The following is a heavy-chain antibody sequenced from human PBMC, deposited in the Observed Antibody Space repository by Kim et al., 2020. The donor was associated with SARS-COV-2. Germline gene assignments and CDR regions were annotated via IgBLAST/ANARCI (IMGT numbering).Heavy chain of an antibody. J-gene: IGHJ6*02. V-gene: IGHV1-46*01. Sequence: ASVKVSCKASGYTFTTYYMHWVRQAPGQGLEWMGIINPSGGSTSYAQKFQGRVSMTRDTSTSTVYMELSSLRSEDTAVYDCARGGTDTAMVRYYYGRDVWGQGTTVTVSS. CDR3: ARGGTDTAMVRYYYGRDV. CDR1: GYTFTTYY. D-gene: IGHD5-18*01. CDR2: INPSGGST.